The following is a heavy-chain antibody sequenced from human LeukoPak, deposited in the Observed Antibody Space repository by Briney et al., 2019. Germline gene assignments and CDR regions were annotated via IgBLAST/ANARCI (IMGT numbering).Heavy chain of an antibody. CDR3: ARTERCLTSGYCDLDAFDI. Sequence: PSETLSPTCTVSGGSISSYYWSWIRQPPGKGLEWIGYIYYSGSTNYNPSLKSRVTISVDTSKNQFSLKLSSVTAADTAVYYCARTERCLTSGYCDLDAFDIWGQGTMVTVSS. V-gene: IGHV4-59*01. D-gene: IGHD3-22*01. CDR2: IYYSGST. J-gene: IGHJ3*02. CDR1: GGSISSYY.